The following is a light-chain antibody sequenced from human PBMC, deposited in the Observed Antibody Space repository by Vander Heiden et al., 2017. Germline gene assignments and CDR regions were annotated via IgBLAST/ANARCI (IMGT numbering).Light chain of an antibody. V-gene: IGKV1-39*01. J-gene: IGKJ2*01. CDR3: QQSYSHPRT. CDR1: QSISSY. Sequence: DIQMPQSPSSLSASVGDRVTITCRASQSISSYLNWYQQKPGKAPKLLIYAASSLQSGVPSRFSGSGSGTDFTLTISSLQPEDFATYYCQQSYSHPRTFGQGTKLEIK. CDR2: AAS.